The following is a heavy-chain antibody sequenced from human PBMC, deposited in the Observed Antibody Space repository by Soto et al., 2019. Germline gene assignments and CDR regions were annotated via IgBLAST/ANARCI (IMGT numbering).Heavy chain of an antibody. J-gene: IGHJ4*02. V-gene: IGHV4-39*01. CDR3: ARHGSY. CDR2: VYFSGTT. Sequence: PLETLSLTCTVSGVSITTTSYYWGWIRQPPGKGLEWIGSVYFSGTTYYNPSLKSRVTISVDTSKNHFSLRLSSVTAADTAIYYCARHGSYWGQGTLVTVSS. CDR1: GVSITTTSYY.